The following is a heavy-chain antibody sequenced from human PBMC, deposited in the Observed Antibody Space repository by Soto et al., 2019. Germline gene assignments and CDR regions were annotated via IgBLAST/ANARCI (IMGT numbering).Heavy chain of an antibody. CDR1: GYSFTSYW. J-gene: IGHJ4*02. CDR2: IYPDDSDT. Sequence: PGESLTISYKGSGYSFTSYWIGWVRQIPRKGLEWMGNIYPDDSDTSNSPSIDGRVTVSADKSTNTAYLQWSSLEDSGTAICYCVRQLGNAAMLIIDSWGQGTPVTVSS. CDR3: VRQLGNAAMLIIDS. V-gene: IGHV5-51*01. D-gene: IGHD3-16*01.